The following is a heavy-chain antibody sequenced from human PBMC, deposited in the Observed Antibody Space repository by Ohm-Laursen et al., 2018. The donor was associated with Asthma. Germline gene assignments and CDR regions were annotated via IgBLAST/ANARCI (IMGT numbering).Heavy chain of an antibody. D-gene: IGHD2-2*01. CDR3: ARAGCSYTSCPTYYYYYGMDV. V-gene: IGHV3-30*03. CDR1: GFTFSSYG. Sequence: SLRLSCAAPGFTFSSYGMHWVRQAPGKGLEWVAAISYDGSNKYYADSVKGRFTISRDNSKNTLYLQMSSLRDEDTAVYYCARAGCSYTSCPTYYYYYGMDVWGQGTTVTVAS. J-gene: IGHJ6*02. CDR2: ISYDGSNK.